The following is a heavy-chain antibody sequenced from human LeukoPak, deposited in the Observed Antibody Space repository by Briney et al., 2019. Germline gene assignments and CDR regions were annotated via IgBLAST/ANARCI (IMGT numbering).Heavy chain of an antibody. Sequence: ASVKVSCKASGYTFTSYDINWVRQATGQGLEWMGWMNPNSGNTGYAQKFQGRVTMTRNTSISTAYMELSSLRSEDTAVYYCARGYQTGRDSSSWYEPYYYYYYMDVWGKGTTVTISS. J-gene: IGHJ6*03. CDR1: GYTFTSYD. D-gene: IGHD6-13*01. CDR3: ARGYQTGRDSSSWYEPYYYYYYMDV. CDR2: MNPNSGNT. V-gene: IGHV1-8*01.